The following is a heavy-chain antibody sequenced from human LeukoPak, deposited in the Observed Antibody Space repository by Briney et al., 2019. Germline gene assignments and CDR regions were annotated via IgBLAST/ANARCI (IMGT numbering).Heavy chain of an antibody. J-gene: IGHJ5*02. CDR2: IVYDGSSE. D-gene: IGHD1-26*01. Sequence: PGGSLRLSCVASGFTFSSYGMHWVRQAPGKGLDWVAFIVYDGSSESYADSVKGRFTISRDNSKNTLYLQMNSLRAEDTAVYYCAKDTGIVGATTPDPWGQGTLVTVSS. CDR3: AKDTGIVGATTPDP. V-gene: IGHV3-30*02. CDR1: GFTFSSYG.